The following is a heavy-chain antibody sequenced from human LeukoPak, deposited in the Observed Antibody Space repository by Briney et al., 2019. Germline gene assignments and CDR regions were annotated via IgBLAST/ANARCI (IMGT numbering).Heavy chain of an antibody. D-gene: IGHD2-15*01. Sequence: SETLSLTCTVSGGSFNNYYWNWIRQPAGKGLEWNGRIYSSGSTDYNPSLKSRVTMSVGTSKNQFSLNLTSVTAADSAVYYCARARGRLLLIDYWGQGTLVTVSS. CDR1: GGSFNNYY. CDR2: IYSSGST. J-gene: IGHJ4*02. V-gene: IGHV4-4*07. CDR3: ARARGRLLLIDY.